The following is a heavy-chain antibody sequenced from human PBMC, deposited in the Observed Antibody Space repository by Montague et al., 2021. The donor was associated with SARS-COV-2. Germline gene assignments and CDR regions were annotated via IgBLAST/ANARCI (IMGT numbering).Heavy chain of an antibody. V-gene: IGHV4-38-2*01. Sequence: SETLSLTCAVSGYSITSNYYWGWFRQSPGKGLEWTGCISSSGKTYYSSSLESRIAISLDKSNNKFSLFLMSVTAADTGVYYCAGGAWTGSGSRWRDYGMDVWGQGTTVTVS. CDR3: AGGAWTGSGSRWRDYGMDV. J-gene: IGHJ6*02. D-gene: IGHD3-10*01. CDR1: GYSITSNYY. CDR2: ISSSGKT.